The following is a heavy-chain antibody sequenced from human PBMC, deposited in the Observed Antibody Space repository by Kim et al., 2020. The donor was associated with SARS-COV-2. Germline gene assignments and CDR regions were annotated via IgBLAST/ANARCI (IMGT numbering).Heavy chain of an antibody. CDR2: ISTDVTNT. CDR3: VRAQIGPFSLAADS. V-gene: IGHV3-74*01. CDR1: GFTFSRYW. D-gene: IGHD6-25*01. J-gene: IGHJ5*01. Sequence: GGSLRLSCAASGFTFSRYWMHWVRQAPGKGLVWVSRISTDVTNTRYADSVNGRFTISRDNAKNTLFLQMNSLRVEYTAVYFCVRAQIGPFSLAADSWG.